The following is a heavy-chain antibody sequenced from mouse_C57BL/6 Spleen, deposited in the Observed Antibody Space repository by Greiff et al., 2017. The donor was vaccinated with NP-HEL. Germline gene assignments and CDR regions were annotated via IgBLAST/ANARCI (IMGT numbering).Heavy chain of an antibody. CDR2: IDPSDSYT. CDR1: GYTFTSYW. D-gene: IGHD4-1*01. CDR3: ARRDWAFAY. J-gene: IGHJ3*01. V-gene: IGHV1-69*01. Sequence: QVQLQQPGAELVMPGASVKLSCKASGYTFTSYWMHWVKQRPGQGLEWIGEIDPSDSYTNYNQKFKGKSTLTVDKSSSTAYMQLSSLTSEDSAVYYCARRDWAFAYWGQGTLVTVSA.